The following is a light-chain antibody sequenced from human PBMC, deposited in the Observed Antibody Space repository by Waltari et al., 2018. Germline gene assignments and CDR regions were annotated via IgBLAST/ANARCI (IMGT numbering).Light chain of an antibody. V-gene: IGLV2-14*01. CDR1: RSYVGGYNY. CDR3: CSFTSRSTWV. CDR2: YVS. J-gene: IGLJ3*02. Sequence: QSALTRPASCRGCAGQSITTASTGTRSYVGGYNYVSWYQQHPGKVPKLLIFYVSNRPSGVSNRFSGSKSGHTASLTLSGLQAEDESDYYCCSFTSRSTWVFGGGTKLTVL.